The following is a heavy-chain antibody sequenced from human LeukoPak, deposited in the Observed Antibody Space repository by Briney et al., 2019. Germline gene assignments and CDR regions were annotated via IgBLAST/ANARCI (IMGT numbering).Heavy chain of an antibody. V-gene: IGHV3-21*05. Sequence: GGSLRLSCAGSGFSFSSYGLRWVRQSPGKGLEWVSYISSSGTYTNNADSVKGRFTISRDNAKNSLYLQMNSLRAEDTAVYYCANPGGPWGQGTLVTVSS. CDR3: ANPGGP. CDR1: GFSFSSYG. CDR2: ISSSGTYT. J-gene: IGHJ4*02. D-gene: IGHD1-1*01.